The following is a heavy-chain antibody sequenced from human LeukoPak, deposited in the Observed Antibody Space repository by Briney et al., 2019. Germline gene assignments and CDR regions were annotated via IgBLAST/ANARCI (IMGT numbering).Heavy chain of an antibody. V-gene: IGHV4-59*01. CDR1: GGPISSYY. CDR3: ARGRYGGYPDFDY. D-gene: IGHD5-12*01. J-gene: IGHJ4*02. Sequence: SETLSLTCTVSGGPISSYYWSWIRQPPGKGLEWIGYIYYSGSTNYNPSLKSRVTISVDTSKNQFSLKLSSVTAADTAVYYCARGRYGGYPDFDYWGQGTLVTVSS. CDR2: IYYSGST.